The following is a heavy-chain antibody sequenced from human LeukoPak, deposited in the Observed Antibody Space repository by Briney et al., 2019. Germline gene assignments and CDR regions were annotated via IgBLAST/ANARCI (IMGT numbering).Heavy chain of an antibody. J-gene: IGHJ4*02. D-gene: IGHD5-12*01. V-gene: IGHV3-64*01. CDR3: ARGGKVATRPFDY. Sequence: GGSLRLSCAASGFTFSSYAMHWVRQAPGKGLEYVSASSSNGGSTYYANSVKGRFTISRDNSKNTLYLQMGSLRAEDMAVYYCARGGKVATRPFDYWGQGTLVTVSS. CDR2: SSSNGGST. CDR1: GFTFSSYA.